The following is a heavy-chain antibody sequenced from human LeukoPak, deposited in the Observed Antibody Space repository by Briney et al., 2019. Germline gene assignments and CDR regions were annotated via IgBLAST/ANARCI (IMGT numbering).Heavy chain of an antibody. V-gene: IGHV3-30-3*01. D-gene: IGHD2-2*01. CDR2: ISYDGSNK. CDR3: ARDKDQLLFGFYYYYGMDV. CDR1: GFTFSSYA. Sequence: GGSLRLSCAASGFTFSSYAMHWVRQAPGKGLEWVAVISYDGSNKYYADSVKGRFTISRDNSKNTLYLQMNSLRAEDTAVYYCARDKDQLLFGFYYYYGMDVWGQGTTVTVSS. J-gene: IGHJ6*02.